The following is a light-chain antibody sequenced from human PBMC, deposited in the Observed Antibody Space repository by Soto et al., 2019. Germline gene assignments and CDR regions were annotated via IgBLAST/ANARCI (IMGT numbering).Light chain of an antibody. CDR1: QDVRND. J-gene: IGKJ2*01. CDR3: LQDASYPYT. Sequence: AVQMTQSPSSLSASVGDRVTVTCRASQDVRNDLGWYQQKPGQAPKLLIYTISTLQSGVPSRFSGSGSGTDFTLTISSLQPEDSATYYCLQDASYPYTFGQGTNLEI. V-gene: IGKV1-6*01. CDR2: TIS.